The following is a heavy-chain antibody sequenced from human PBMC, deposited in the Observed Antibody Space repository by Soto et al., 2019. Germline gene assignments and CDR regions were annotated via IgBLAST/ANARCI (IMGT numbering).Heavy chain of an antibody. Sequence: QVQLVQSGAEVKKPGASVKVSCKASGYTFTDYGISWVRQAPGQGLEWMGWISPYNGNTKYAQKFQGRVTVTTDMSTDTAYMELRSLRSDDTAVYYCARDNTPFLITFGGSISSWGQGTLVTVSS. D-gene: IGHD3-16*01. CDR3: ARDNTPFLITFGGSISS. V-gene: IGHV1-18*01. CDR1: GYTFTDYG. J-gene: IGHJ4*02. CDR2: ISPYNGNT.